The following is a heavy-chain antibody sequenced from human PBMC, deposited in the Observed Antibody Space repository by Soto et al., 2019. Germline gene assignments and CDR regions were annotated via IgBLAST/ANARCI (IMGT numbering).Heavy chain of an antibody. J-gene: IGHJ4*02. V-gene: IGHV3-23*01. CDR2: SYSTGGT. D-gene: IGHD3-3*01. CDR3: ARDRVPDVFWTFDS. Sequence: GGSLRLSCAASGFTLDKYTMGWVRQAPGKGLEWVAESYSTGGTEYAESVKGRFSIFRDNSRNMLFLQMNSLRVEDTALYFCARDRVPDVFWTFDSGGQGTLVTVPS. CDR1: GFTLDKYT.